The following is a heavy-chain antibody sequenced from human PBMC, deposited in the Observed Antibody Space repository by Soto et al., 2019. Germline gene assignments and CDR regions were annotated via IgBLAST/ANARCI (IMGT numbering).Heavy chain of an antibody. V-gene: IGHV6-1*01. CDR1: GDSVSSNSAA. D-gene: IGHD6-19*01. J-gene: IGHJ6*02. Sequence: SQTLSLTCAISGDSVSSNSAAWNWIRQSPSRGPEWLGRTYYRSKWYNDYAVSVKSRITINPDTSKNQFSLQLNSVTPEDTAVYYCARYSSGWYGGTYYYYGMDVWGQGTTVTVSS. CDR2: TYYRSKWYN. CDR3: ARYSSGWYGGTYYYYGMDV.